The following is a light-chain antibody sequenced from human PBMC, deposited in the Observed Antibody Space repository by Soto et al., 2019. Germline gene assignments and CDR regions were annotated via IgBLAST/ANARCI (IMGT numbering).Light chain of an antibody. CDR2: KAS. V-gene: IGKV1-5*03. Sequence: DIRMTQSPSTLSAYVGDRVTINGRASQSSSNWLAWYQQKPGKAPKLLIYKASSLESGVQSRFSGSGSGTEFTLTIRSLQPDDFATYYCQQYNSYPCTFGQGTKVDSK. CDR3: QQYNSYPCT. J-gene: IGKJ1*01. CDR1: QSSSNW.